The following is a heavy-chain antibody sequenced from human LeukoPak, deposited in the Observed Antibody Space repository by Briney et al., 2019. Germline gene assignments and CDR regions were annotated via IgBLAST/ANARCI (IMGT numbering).Heavy chain of an antibody. J-gene: IGHJ6*02. Sequence: PGGSLRLSCAASGFTFSSYAMGWVRQAPGKGLGWVSAISGSGGSTYYADSVKGRFTISRDNSKNTLYLQMNSLRAEDTAVYYCAKGLIHTYYYYGMDVWGQGTTVTVSS. CDR2: ISGSGGST. V-gene: IGHV3-23*01. CDR3: AKGLIHTYYYYGMDV. CDR1: GFTFSSYA. D-gene: IGHD5-18*01.